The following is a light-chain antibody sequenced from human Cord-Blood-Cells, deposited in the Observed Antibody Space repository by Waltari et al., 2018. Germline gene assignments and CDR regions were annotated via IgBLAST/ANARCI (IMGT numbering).Light chain of an antibody. Sequence: SELTQDPAVSVALGQTARITCQGDSLRSYYASWYQQKPGQAPVLVIYGKNNRPSGIPDRFSGSSSGNTASLTITGAQAEDEADYYCNSRDSSGNHVVFGGGTKLTVL. J-gene: IGLJ2*01. V-gene: IGLV3-19*01. CDR3: NSRDSSGNHVV. CDR2: GKN. CDR1: SLRSYY.